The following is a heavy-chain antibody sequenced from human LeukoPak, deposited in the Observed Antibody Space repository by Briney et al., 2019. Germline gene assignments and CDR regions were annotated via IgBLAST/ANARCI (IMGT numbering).Heavy chain of an antibody. J-gene: IGHJ4*02. D-gene: IGHD5-18*01. Sequence: GGSLRLSCTVSGFTVSSNSMSWVRQAPGKGLEWVSAISDSGAYTYYADSVKGRFTISRDNSKNTLYLQMNSLRAEDTAVYYCATLPNYSYGHPYYFDSWGQGTLVTVSS. CDR2: ISDSGAYT. V-gene: IGHV3-23*01. CDR3: ATLPNYSYGHPYYFDS. CDR1: GFTVSSNS.